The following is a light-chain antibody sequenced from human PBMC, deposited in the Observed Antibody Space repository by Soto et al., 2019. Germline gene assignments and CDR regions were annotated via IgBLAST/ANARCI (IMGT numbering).Light chain of an antibody. J-gene: IGKJ5*01. CDR1: QSLLHSNGYNY. Sequence: DIVMTQSPLSLPVTPGEPASISCRSSQSLLHSNGYNYLDWYLQKQGQSPQLLIYLGSNRASGVHDRFSGSGSGTDFTLKISRVEAEDVEVYYCMQALQTPRTFGQGTRLDIK. CDR3: MQALQTPRT. CDR2: LGS. V-gene: IGKV2-28*01.